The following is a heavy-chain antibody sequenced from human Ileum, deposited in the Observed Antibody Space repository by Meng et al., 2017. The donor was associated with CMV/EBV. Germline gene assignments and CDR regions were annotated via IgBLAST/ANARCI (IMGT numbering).Heavy chain of an antibody. CDR3: VRSPLSVARDFYFDH. Sequence: GESLKISCAASGFDFSSHAMHWVRQAPGKGLEWMAVVSYDGTNTYHADSILGRFTVSRDHNRNTVSLQMKRVTSDDTGLYYCVRSPLSVARDFYFDHWGQGAQVTVSS. CDR1: GFDFSSHA. J-gene: IGHJ4*02. D-gene: IGHD5/OR15-5a*01. CDR2: VSYDGTNT. V-gene: IGHV3-30*04.